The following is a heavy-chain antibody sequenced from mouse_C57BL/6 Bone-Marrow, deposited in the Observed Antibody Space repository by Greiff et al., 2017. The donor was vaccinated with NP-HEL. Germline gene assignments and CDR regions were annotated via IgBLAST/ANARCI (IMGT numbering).Heavy chain of an antibody. CDR3: AREIPPRS. CDR2: ISDGGSYT. V-gene: IGHV5-4*01. J-gene: IGHJ2*01. CDR1: GFTFSSYA. Sequence: DVQLVESGGGLVKPGGSLKLSCAASGFTFSSYAMSWVRQTPEKRLEWVATISDGGSYTYYPDNVKGRFTISRDNATNNLYLQRIQLKSEDTAMYYCAREIPPRSWGQGTTLTVSS.